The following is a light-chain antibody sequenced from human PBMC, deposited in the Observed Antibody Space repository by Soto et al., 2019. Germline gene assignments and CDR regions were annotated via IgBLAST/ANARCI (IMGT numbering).Light chain of an antibody. CDR2: EVN. CDR1: SSDIGAYNY. V-gene: IGLV2-14*01. Sequence: QSALTQPASVSGSPGQSITISCTGSSSDIGAYNYVSWFQQYPGKAPKLMIYEVNERPSGVSNRFSGSKSGNTASLTISGLQAEDEADYYCSSYTSSNTHVFGTGTKVTVL. J-gene: IGLJ1*01. CDR3: SSYTSSNTHV.